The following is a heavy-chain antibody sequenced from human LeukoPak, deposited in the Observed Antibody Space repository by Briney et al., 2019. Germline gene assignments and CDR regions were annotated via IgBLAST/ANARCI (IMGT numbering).Heavy chain of an antibody. Sequence: GGSLRLSCAASGFIFSSYSMNWVRQAPGKGLEWVSSITSSSNYINYADSVKGRFTISRDNAKNSLYLQMNSLRAEDTAVYYCASLYDSSGYYLFDYWGQGTLVTVSS. CDR2: ITSSSNYI. J-gene: IGHJ4*02. D-gene: IGHD3-22*01. CDR1: GFIFSSYS. V-gene: IGHV3-21*01. CDR3: ASLYDSSGYYLFDY.